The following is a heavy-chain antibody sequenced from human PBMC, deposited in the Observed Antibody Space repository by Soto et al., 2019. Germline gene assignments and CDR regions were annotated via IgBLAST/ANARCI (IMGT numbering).Heavy chain of an antibody. CDR1: GGTFSSYA. Sequence: PVKVSCKASGGTFSSYAISWVRQAPGQGLEWMGGIIPIFGTANYAQKFQGRVTITADESTSTAYMELSSLRSEDTAVYYCARDRGYSGYDYTAPFDYWGQGTLVTV. D-gene: IGHD5-12*01. V-gene: IGHV1-69*13. J-gene: IGHJ4*02. CDR3: ARDRGYSGYDYTAPFDY. CDR2: IIPIFGTA.